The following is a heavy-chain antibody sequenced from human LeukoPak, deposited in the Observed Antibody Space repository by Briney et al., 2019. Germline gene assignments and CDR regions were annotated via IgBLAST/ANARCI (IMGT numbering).Heavy chain of an antibody. CDR3: ARGDLGGSSCFSFFDY. J-gene: IGHJ4*02. V-gene: IGHV1-69*05. D-gene: IGHD3-22*01. CDR2: VIAIFGRV. CDR1: RGTFNSY. Sequence: XSCKXSRGTFNSYVSWVREAPGPGLEGMGGVIAIFGRVKNGQKFQGRATITTDESTSTAYMELSSLTSEDTGVYYCARGDLGGSSCFSFFDYWGQGTLVTVSS.